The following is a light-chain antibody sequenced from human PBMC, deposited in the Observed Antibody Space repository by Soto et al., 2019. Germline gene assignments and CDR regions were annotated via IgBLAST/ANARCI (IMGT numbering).Light chain of an antibody. J-gene: IGKJ1*01. CDR1: QTISDW. V-gene: IGKV1-5*01. CDR2: DAS. CDR3: QQYNSYSWT. Sequence: DIQMTQSPSTLSASVGDRVTITCRASQTISDWLAWYQQKPGNAPKLLIYDASTLESGVPSRFSGSGSGTEFTLTISNLQPDDFATYYCQQYNSYSWTFGQGTKVDI.